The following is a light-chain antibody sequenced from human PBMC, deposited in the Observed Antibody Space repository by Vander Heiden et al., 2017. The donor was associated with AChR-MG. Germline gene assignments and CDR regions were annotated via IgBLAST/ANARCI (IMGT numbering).Light chain of an antibody. Sequence: IVLTLSPGTLSLPPGERATLSCRAGQSVSSNYLAWYQQKPCQAPRLLIYGASSRATGIPDRVGGSGSGTDFTLTISRLEPEDFAVYYCQQYAVSPMTFGQGTKVEIK. V-gene: IGKV3-20*01. CDR3: QQYAVSPMT. J-gene: IGKJ1*01. CDR1: QSVSSNY. CDR2: GAS.